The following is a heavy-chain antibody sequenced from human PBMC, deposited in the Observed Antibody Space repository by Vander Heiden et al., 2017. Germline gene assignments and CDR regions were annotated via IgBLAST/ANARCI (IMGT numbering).Heavy chain of an antibody. CDR3: ARRDRWFGELLYDY. CDR1: GGSISSSSSV. Sequence: QLQLQESGPGLVKPSGHLPLTCTVPGGSISSSSSVWGWIRQPPGKGLEWIGSIYYGGSTYYNPSLKSRVTISVDTSKNQFSLKLSSVTAADTAVYYCARRDRWFGELLYDYWGQGTLVTVSS. V-gene: IGHV4-39*01. J-gene: IGHJ4*02. CDR2: IYYGGST. D-gene: IGHD3-10*01.